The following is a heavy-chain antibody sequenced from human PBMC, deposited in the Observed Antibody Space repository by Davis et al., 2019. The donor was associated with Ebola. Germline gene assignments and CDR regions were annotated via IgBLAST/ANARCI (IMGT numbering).Heavy chain of an antibody. J-gene: IGHJ5*02. CDR1: GFTFSGSA. V-gene: IGHV3-73*01. Sequence: GGSLRLSCAASGFTFSGSAMHWVRQASGKGLEWVGRIRSKANSYATAYAASVKGRFTISRDNAKNSLYLQMNSLRAEDTAVYYCASRRGWFDPWGQGTLVTVSS. CDR2: IRSKANSYAT. CDR3: ASRRGWFDP.